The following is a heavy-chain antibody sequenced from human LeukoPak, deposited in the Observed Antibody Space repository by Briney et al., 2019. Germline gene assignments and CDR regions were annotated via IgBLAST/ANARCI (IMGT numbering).Heavy chain of an antibody. CDR2: ISSSSNYI. J-gene: IGHJ4*02. CDR1: GFTFTSYS. Sequence: GGSLRLSCAASGFTFTSYSINWVRQAPGKGLEWVSSISSSSNYIYYADSLKGRFTISRDNAKNSLYLQVNSLRAEDTAVYFCARGQLPTFDYWGQGTLVTASS. CDR3: ARGQLPTFDY. D-gene: IGHD2-2*01. V-gene: IGHV3-21*01.